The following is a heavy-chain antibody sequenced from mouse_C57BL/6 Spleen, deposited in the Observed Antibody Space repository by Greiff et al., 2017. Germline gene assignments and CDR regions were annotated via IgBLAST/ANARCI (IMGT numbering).Heavy chain of an antibody. D-gene: IGHD4-1*02. V-gene: IGHV1-76*01. CDR1: GYTFTDYY. CDR3: ARSTGTEYYLDY. J-gene: IGHJ2*01. CDR2: IYPGSGNT. Sequence: QVQLQQSGAELVRPGASVKLSCKASGYTFTDYYINWVKQRPGQGLEWIARIYPGSGNTYYNEKFKGKATLTAEKSSSTAYMQLSSLTSEDSAVYFCARSTGTEYYLDYWGQGTTLTVSS.